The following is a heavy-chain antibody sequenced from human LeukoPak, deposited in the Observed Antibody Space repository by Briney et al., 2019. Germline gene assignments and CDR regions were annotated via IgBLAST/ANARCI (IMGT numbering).Heavy chain of an antibody. CDR3: AREPMVRDFNWFDP. D-gene: IGHD3-10*01. J-gene: IGHJ5*02. CDR2: INPNSGGT. V-gene: IGHV1-2*06. CDR1: GYTFTGYY. Sequence: GASVTVSCKASGYTFTGYYLHWVRQAPGQGLEWMGRINPNSGGTNYAQKFQGRVTMTTDTSISTAYMELNRLTSDDTAVYHCAREPMVRDFNWFDPWAREPWSPSPQ.